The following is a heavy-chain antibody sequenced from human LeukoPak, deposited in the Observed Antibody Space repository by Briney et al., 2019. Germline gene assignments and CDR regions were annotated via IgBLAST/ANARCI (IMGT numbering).Heavy chain of an antibody. D-gene: IGHD3-22*01. CDR1: GGSISSYY. CDR3: ARDTYYYDSSGYWADY. CDR2: IYTSGST. J-gene: IGHJ4*02. V-gene: IGHV4-4*07. Sequence: SETLSLTCTVSGGSISSYYWSWIRQPAGKGLEGIGRIYTSGSTNYNPSLKSRVTMSVDTYKNQFSLRLRSVTAAHTAVYYCARDTYYYDSSGYWADYWGQGTLVTVSS.